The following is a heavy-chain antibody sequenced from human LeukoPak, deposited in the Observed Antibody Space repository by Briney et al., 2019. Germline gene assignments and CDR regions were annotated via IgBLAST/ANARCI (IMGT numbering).Heavy chain of an antibody. CDR1: GYTFTGYW. D-gene: IGHD5-18*01. Sequence: ASVKVSCKAFGYTFTGYWMHWVRQAPGQGPEWMGVISPSGGSTIYAQKFKGRVTLTRDMSTSTAYMELSSLRFDDTAVYYCARPRAFSYGQMYYFDYWGQGALVTVSS. J-gene: IGHJ4*02. V-gene: IGHV1-46*01. CDR2: ISPSGGST. CDR3: ARPRAFSYGQMYYFDY.